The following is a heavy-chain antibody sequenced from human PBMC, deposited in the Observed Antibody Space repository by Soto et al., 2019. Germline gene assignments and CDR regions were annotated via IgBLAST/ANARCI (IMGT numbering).Heavy chain of an antibody. V-gene: IGHV4-34*01. CDR1: GGSFSGYY. D-gene: IGHD3-3*01. CDR3: ARGGGTIFGVVPTNNWFDP. Sequence: LPETLSLTCAVYGGSFSGYYWSWIRQPPGKGLEWIGEINHSGSTNYNPSLKSRVTISVDTSKNQFSLKLSSVTAADTAVYYCARGGGTIFGVVPTNNWFDPWGQGTLVTVSS. CDR2: INHSGST. J-gene: IGHJ5*02.